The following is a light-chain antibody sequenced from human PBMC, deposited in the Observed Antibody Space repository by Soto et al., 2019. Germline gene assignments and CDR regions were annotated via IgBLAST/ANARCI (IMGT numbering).Light chain of an antibody. V-gene: IGKV1-5*03. CDR1: QSISSW. J-gene: IGKJ4*01. CDR3: QQYNSYPLT. Sequence: DIQMTQSPSTLSASVGDRVTITCRASQSISSWLAWYQQKPGKAPKLLIYKASGLESGVPSRFSGSGSGTDFTLTIRSLQPDDFATYYCQQYNSYPLTFGGGTKVEIK. CDR2: KAS.